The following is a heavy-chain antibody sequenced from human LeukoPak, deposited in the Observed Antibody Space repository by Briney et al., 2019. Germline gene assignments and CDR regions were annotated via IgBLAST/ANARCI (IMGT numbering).Heavy chain of an antibody. J-gene: IGHJ4*02. V-gene: IGHV1-2*02. D-gene: IGHD6-19*01. CDR1: GYTFTGYY. Sequence: ASVKVSCKASGYTFTGYYMHWVRQAPGQGLEWMGWINPNSGGTNYAQKLQGRVTMTTDTSTSTAYMELRSLRSDDTAVYYCARAPAVAGTRGDYWGQGTLVTVSS. CDR2: INPNSGGT. CDR3: ARAPAVAGTRGDY.